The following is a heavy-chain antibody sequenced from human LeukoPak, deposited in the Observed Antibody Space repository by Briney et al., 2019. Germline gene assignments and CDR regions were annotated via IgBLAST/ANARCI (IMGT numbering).Heavy chain of an antibody. CDR2: TYYRSKWYN. V-gene: IGHV6-1*01. D-gene: IGHD3-3*01. J-gene: IGHJ6*03. Sequence: SQTLSLTCAISGDSVSSNSAAWNWIRQSPSRGLEWLGRTYYRSKWYNDYAVSVKSRITINPDTSKNQFSLQLNSVTPEDTAVYYCAREDLEWLVNPKYYYYYYMDVWGKGTTVTVSS. CDR1: GDSVSSNSAA. CDR3: AREDLEWLVNPKYYYYYYMDV.